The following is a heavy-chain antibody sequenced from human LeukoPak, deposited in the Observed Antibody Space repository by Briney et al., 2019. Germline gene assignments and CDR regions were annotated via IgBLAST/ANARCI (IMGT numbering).Heavy chain of an antibody. CDR2: IYYSGST. D-gene: IGHD2-2*01. Sequence: PSETLSLTCTVSGGSISSSDYYWGWIRQPPGKGLEWIGSIYYSGSTYYNPSLKSRVTISVDKSKNQFSLKLSSVTAADTAVYYCARQGDGYCSSTSCSCTDYWGQGTLVTVSS. CDR3: ARQGDGYCSSTSCSCTDY. CDR1: GGSISSSDYY. J-gene: IGHJ4*02. V-gene: IGHV4-39*07.